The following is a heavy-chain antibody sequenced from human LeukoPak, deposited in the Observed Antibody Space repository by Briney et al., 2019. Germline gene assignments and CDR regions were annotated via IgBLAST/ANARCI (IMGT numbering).Heavy chain of an antibody. J-gene: IGHJ4*02. CDR2: IKEDGSEK. CDR3: ARDPSSLRDSFDY. Sequence: GGSLRLSCAASGFTFSGYWMNWVRQAPGEGLEWVTNIKEDGSEKYYVDSVKGRFTISRDNAKNSLYLQMNSLRAEDTAVYYCARDPSSLRDSFDYWGQGSLVTVSS. V-gene: IGHV3-7*01. CDR1: GFTFSGYW.